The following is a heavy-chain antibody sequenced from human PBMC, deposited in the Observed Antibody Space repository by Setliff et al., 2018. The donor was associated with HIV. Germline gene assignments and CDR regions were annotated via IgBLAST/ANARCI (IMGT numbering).Heavy chain of an antibody. V-gene: IGHV4-31*03. D-gene: IGHD3-22*01. CDR3: ARVLGVRLDYYDSSAPLRAAFDI. CDR1: GGSITSGGDA. Sequence: KPSETLSLTCTVSGGSITSGGDAWSWIRQHPGKGLKWIGYISYSGITYYDPSLKSRLAMSVDTSNNQFSLKLSSATAADTAVYYCARVLGVRLDYYDSSAPLRAAFDIWGQGTMVTVSS. J-gene: IGHJ3*02. CDR2: ISYSGIT.